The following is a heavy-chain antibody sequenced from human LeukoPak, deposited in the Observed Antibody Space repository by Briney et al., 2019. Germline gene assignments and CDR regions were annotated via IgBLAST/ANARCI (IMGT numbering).Heavy chain of an antibody. CDR1: GFTFSRYG. CDR2: IRKDGSDK. V-gene: IGHV3-30*02. J-gene: IGHJ4*02. Sequence: GGSLRLSCGASGFTFSRYGMHWVRQAPGKGLEWVTYIRKDGSDKYYADSVKGRFTISRDSSKNMVYLQMNSLRAEDTAVYYCAKDSNWAFDYWGPGTLVSVSS. CDR3: AKDSNWAFDY. D-gene: IGHD7-27*01.